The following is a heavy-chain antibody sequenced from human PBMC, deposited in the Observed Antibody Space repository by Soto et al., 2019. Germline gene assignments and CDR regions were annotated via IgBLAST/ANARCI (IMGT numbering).Heavy chain of an antibody. CDR3: ADGSASFFT. J-gene: IGHJ4*02. CDR2: IYYSGST. V-gene: IGHV4-39*02. Sequence: QLQLQESGPGLVKPSETLSLTCTVSGGSIRSSSYYWGWIRQPPGKGLEWIGSIYYSGSTYYNPSLKRRVTISVDTSKNHYSRTLSSVAAADTAVYYCADGSASFFTWGEGTLVAVSS. CDR1: GGSIRSSSYY. D-gene: IGHD3-10*01.